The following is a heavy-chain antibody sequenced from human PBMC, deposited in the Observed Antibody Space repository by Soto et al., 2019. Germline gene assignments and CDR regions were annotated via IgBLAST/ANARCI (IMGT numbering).Heavy chain of an antibody. CDR3: AKDVDYITPYYFDY. V-gene: IGHV3-23*01. J-gene: IGHJ4*02. D-gene: IGHD4-4*01. CDR2: ISGSGGGT. CDR1: GFTFSNYA. Sequence: GSLRVSWAASGFTFSNYAMSWVRQAPGRGLEWVSTISGSGGGTYYVDSVKGRFTISRDNSKNTLYLQMNSLRAEDTALYYCAKDVDYITPYYFDYWGQGTQVTVSS.